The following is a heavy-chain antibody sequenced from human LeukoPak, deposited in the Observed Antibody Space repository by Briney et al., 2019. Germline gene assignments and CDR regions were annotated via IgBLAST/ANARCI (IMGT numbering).Heavy chain of an antibody. J-gene: IGHJ5*02. Sequence: GGSLRLSCAASGFTFSDYYMSWIRQAPGKGLEWVSYISSSGSTIYYADSVKGRFTISRDNAKNSLYLQMNSLRAEDTAVYYCASFLGYCSSTSCFSDWFDPWGQGTWSPSPQ. CDR3: ASFLGYCSSTSCFSDWFDP. CDR1: GFTFSDYY. CDR2: ISSSGSTI. V-gene: IGHV3-11*01. D-gene: IGHD2-2*01.